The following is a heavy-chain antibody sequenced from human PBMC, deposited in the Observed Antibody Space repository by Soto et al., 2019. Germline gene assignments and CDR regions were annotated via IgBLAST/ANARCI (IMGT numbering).Heavy chain of an antibody. V-gene: IGHV3-66*01. CDR3: ASPGYSSSWSQGYYGMDV. CDR1: GFTVSSNY. CDR2: IYSGGST. D-gene: IGHD6-13*01. Sequence: GSLRLSCAASGFTVSSNYMSWVRQAPGKGLEWVSVIYSGGSTYYADSVKGRFTISRDNSKNTLYLQMNSLRAEDTAVYYCASPGYSSSWSQGYYGMDVWGQGTTVTVSS. J-gene: IGHJ6*02.